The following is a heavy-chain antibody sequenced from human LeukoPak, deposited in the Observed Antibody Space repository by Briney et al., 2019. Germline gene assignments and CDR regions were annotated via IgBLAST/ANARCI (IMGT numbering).Heavy chain of an antibody. Sequence: SETLSLTCAVYGGSFSGYYWSWIRQPPGKGLEWIGEINHSGSTYYNPSLKSRVTISVDTSKNQFSLKLSSVTAADTAVYYCARGDVDIVASDYWGQGTLVTVSS. D-gene: IGHD5-12*01. CDR1: GGSFSGYY. CDR3: ARGDVDIVASDY. J-gene: IGHJ4*02. CDR2: INHSGST. V-gene: IGHV4-34*09.